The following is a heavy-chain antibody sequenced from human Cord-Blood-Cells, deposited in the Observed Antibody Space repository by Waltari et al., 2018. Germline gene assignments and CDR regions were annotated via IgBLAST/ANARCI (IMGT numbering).Heavy chain of an antibody. D-gene: IGHD3-9*01. V-gene: IGHV4-34*01. CDR1: GGSFSGYY. J-gene: IGHJ4*02. CDR3: ASGGAYYDILTGYYY. CDR2: INHRGST. Sequence: QVQLQQWGAGLLKPSETLSLTCAVYGGSFSGYYWSWIRQPPGKGLEWIGEINHRGSTNHNPSLKSRVTISVDTSKNQFSLKLSSVTAADTAVYYCASGGAYYDILTGYYYWGQGTLVTVSS.